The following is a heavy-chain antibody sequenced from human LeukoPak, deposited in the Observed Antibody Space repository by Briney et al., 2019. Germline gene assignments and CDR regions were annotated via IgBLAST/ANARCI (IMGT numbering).Heavy chain of an antibody. J-gene: IGHJ4*02. CDR2: INHNGNVN. CDR3: ARDGPIVGATITRYFDY. CDR1: GFALSSHW. Sequence: GGSLRLSCAASGFALSSHWMTWVRQVPGKGLEWVASINHNGNVNYYVDSVKGRFTISRDNAKNSLYLQMNSLRSEDTAVYYCARDGPIVGATITRYFDYWGQGTLVTVSS. D-gene: IGHD1-26*01. V-gene: IGHV3-7*03.